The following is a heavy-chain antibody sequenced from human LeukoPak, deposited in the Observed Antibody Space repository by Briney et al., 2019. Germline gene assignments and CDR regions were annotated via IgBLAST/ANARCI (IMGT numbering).Heavy chain of an antibody. Sequence: TGGSLRLSCAASGFTLSSYWMHWVRQAPGKGLVWVSRINTDGSSTSYADSVKGRFTISRDNAKNTLYLQMNSLRAEDTAVYYCASLNRNYGDDYWGQGTLVTVSS. CDR3: ASLNRNYGDDY. CDR1: GFTLSSYW. V-gene: IGHV3-74*01. D-gene: IGHD4-17*01. J-gene: IGHJ4*02. CDR2: INTDGSST.